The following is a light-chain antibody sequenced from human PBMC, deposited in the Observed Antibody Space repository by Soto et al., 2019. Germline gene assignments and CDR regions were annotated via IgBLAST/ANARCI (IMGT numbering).Light chain of an antibody. J-gene: IGLJ1*01. V-gene: IGLV2-14*01. CDR2: DVS. CDR1: SSDVGGYNY. Sequence: QSVLTQPASVSGSPGQSITISCTGTSSDVGGYNYVSWYQQHPGKAPKLMIYDVSNRPSGVSNRFSGSKSGNTASLTISGPQAEDEADYYCSSYTSSYVFGTGTKVTVL. CDR3: SSYTSSYV.